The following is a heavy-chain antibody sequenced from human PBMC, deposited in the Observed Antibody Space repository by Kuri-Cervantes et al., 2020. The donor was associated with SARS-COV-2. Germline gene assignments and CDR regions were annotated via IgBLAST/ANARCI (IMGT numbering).Heavy chain of an antibody. CDR3: ARDSPEYSSSSSVPFDY. Sequence: GSLRLSCTVSGGSISSYYWSWIRQPPGKGLEWIGYIYYRGSTNYNPSLKSRVTISVDTSKNQFSLKLSSVTAADTAVYYCARDSPEYSSSSSVPFDYWGQGTLVTVSS. D-gene: IGHD6-6*01. V-gene: IGHV4-59*01. CDR2: IYYRGST. J-gene: IGHJ4*02. CDR1: GGSISSYY.